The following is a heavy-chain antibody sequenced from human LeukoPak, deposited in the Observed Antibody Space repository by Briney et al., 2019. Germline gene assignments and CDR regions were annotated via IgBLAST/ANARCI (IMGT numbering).Heavy chain of an antibody. J-gene: IGHJ5*02. CDR1: GGTFSSYA. CDR3: ARIYCSGGSCYSFDP. D-gene: IGHD2-15*01. Sequence: SVKVSCKASGGTFSSYAISWVRQAPGQGPEWMGRIIPIFGIANYAQKFQGRVTITADKSTSTAYMELSSLRSEDTAVYYCARIYCSGGSCYSFDPWGQGTLVTVSS. V-gene: IGHV1-69*04. CDR2: IIPIFGIA.